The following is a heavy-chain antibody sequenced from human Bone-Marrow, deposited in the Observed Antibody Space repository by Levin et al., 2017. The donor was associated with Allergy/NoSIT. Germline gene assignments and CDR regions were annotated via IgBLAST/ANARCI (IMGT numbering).Heavy chain of an antibody. CDR3: AKDLAGTGDY. D-gene: IGHD6-13*01. CDR2: ISWNSGSI. V-gene: IGHV3-9*01. CDR1: GFTFDDYA. J-gene: IGHJ4*02. Sequence: GGSLRLSCAASGFTFDDYAMHWVRQAPGKGLEWVSGISWNSGSIGYADSVKGRFTISRDNAKNSLYLQMNSLRAEDTALYYCAKDLAGTGDYWGQGTLVTVSS.